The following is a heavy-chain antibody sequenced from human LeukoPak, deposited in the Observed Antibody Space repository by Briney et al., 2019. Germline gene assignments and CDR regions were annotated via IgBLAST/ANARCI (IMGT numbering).Heavy chain of an antibody. CDR3: ARHHGFCGNGGSCYRRYYFDY. D-gene: IGHD2-15*01. J-gene: IGHJ4*02. Sequence: PSETLSLTCAVYGGSFSGYYWSWIRQPPGKGLEWIGEINHSGSTNYNPSLKSRVTISVDTSKNQFSLKLSSVTAADTAVYYCARHHGFCGNGGSCYRRYYFDYWGQGTLVTVSS. V-gene: IGHV4-34*01. CDR2: INHSGST. CDR1: GGSFSGYY.